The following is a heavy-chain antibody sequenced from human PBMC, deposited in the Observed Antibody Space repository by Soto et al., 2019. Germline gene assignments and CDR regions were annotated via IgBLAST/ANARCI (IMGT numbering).Heavy chain of an antibody. CDR3: AREEQQLIPSGGMDV. D-gene: IGHD6-13*01. CDR2: ISAHNGNT. Sequence: ASVKVSCKASGYTFNNYGINWARQAPGQGLEWMGWISAHNGNTNNAQKFQGRVTMTTDTSTRTAYMELRSLRSDDTAVYYCAREEQQLIPSGGMDVWGQGTTVTV. V-gene: IGHV1-18*01. CDR1: GYTFNNYG. J-gene: IGHJ6*02.